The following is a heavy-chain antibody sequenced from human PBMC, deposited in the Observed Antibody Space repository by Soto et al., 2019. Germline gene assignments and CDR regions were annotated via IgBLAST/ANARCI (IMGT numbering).Heavy chain of an antibody. Sequence: QVQLEQSGAEVKNPGSSVTVSCTAPEEIFNNYALNWVRQAPGQGLEWLGGINPMFGSTNYAQKFQGRVTITADKSTSTAYIELSSLKSEDTATYFCARRMAVAADDAFDDWGQGTMVTVAS. CDR2: INPMFGST. V-gene: IGHV1-69*06. CDR1: EEIFNNYA. CDR3: ARRMAVAADDAFDD. J-gene: IGHJ3*01. D-gene: IGHD6-19*01.